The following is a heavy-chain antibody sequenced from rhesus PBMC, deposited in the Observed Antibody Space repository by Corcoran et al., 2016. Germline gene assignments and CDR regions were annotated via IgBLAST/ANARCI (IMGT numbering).Heavy chain of an antibody. Sequence: QVQLVQSGSEIKQPGASVKLSCKASGYTFTSYYLPWGRQAPGPSLEWIGLNSPYNGNKGYAQNFQGRVTITTDTSTSTGYMELSSLRSEDTAVYYCTRSDYSSGWTVFDYWGQGVLVTVSS. CDR1: GYTFTSYY. J-gene: IGHJ4*01. CDR3: TRSDYSSGWTVFDY. D-gene: IGHD6-31*01. V-gene: IGHV1-180*01. CDR2: NSPYNGNK.